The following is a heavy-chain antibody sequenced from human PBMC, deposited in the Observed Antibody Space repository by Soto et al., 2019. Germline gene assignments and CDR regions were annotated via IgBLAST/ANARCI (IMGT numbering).Heavy chain of an antibody. Sequence: PGGSLRLSCAVYGVDIGIDYMNWVRQAPGKGLEWISHIVASSTTVYYADSVKGRFTISRDNAKNSLYLQMDSLRADDTAVYYCVRGGDSWGQGTLVTVSS. CDR1: GVDIGIDY. CDR2: IVASSTTV. V-gene: IGHV3-48*01. J-gene: IGHJ4*02. D-gene: IGHD3-16*01. CDR3: VRGGDS.